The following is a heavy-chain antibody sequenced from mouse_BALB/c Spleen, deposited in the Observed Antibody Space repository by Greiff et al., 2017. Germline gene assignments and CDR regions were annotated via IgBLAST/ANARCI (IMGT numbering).Heavy chain of an antibody. V-gene: IGHV3-2*02. CDR2: ISYSGST. CDR3: ARGNDLDY. J-gene: IGHJ2*01. D-gene: IGHD2-2*01. Sequence: VQLKESGPGLVKPSQSLTLTCTVTGYSITSDYAWNWIRQFPGNKLEWMGYISYSGSTSYNPSLKSRISITRDTSKNQFFLQLNSVTTEDTATYYCARGNDLDYWGQGTTLTVSS. CDR1: GYSITSDYA.